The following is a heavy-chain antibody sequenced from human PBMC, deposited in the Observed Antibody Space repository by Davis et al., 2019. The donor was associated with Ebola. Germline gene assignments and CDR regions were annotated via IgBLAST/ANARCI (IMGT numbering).Heavy chain of an antibody. CDR3: ARVKQWLVAAGWFDP. CDR1: GFTFSSYA. D-gene: IGHD6-19*01. Sequence: GGSLRLSCAASGFTFSSYAMSWVRQAPGKGLEWVSSISSSSSYIYYADSVKGRFTISRDNAKNSLYLQMNSLRAEDTAVYYCARVKQWLVAAGWFDPWGQGTLVTVSS. V-gene: IGHV3-21*01. J-gene: IGHJ5*02. CDR2: ISSSSSYI.